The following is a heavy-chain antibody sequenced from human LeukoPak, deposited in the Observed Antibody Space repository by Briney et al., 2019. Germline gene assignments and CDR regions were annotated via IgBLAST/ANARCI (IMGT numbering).Heavy chain of an antibody. Sequence: GGSLRLSCAASGFTFSTYSMNWVRQAPGKGLEWVSSISSGSSYIYYADSVKGRFTISRDNAKNSLYLQMNSLRAEDTAVYYCARGVDYYDSSGYYVDYWGQGTLVTVSS. CDR3: ARGVDYYDSSGYYVDY. V-gene: IGHV3-21*01. CDR1: GFTFSTYS. J-gene: IGHJ4*02. CDR2: ISSGSSYI. D-gene: IGHD3-22*01.